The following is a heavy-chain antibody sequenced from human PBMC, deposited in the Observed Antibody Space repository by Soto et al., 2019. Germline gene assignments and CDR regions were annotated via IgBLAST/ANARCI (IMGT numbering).Heavy chain of an antibody. CDR1: GYPFTDYF. J-gene: IGHJ4*02. D-gene: IGHD2-21*02. Sequence: ASVKVSCKPSGYPFTDYFIHWGRQAPGQGLEWMGIISLYHHSTSYAQKFQGRLTVTADTSTTTVYMDLSSLTSEDSAVYWCARELYSCGGDCPYYMDYWGQGTLVTVSS. V-gene: IGHV1-46*01. CDR2: ISLYHHST. CDR3: ARELYSCGGDCPYYMDY.